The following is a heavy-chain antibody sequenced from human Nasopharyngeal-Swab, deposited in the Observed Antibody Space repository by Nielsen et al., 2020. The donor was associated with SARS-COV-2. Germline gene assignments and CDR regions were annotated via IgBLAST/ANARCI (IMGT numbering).Heavy chain of an antibody. J-gene: IGHJ6*02. CDR3: ARGAGDSSGYYFIGHYYYHGMDV. CDR2: INHSGST. D-gene: IGHD3-22*01. Sequence: SQTLSLTVAVYGGSFSGSYWNWLRQPPGKGLEWIGEINHSGSTNYNPSLKSRVTISVDTSKNQFSLQLSSVTAADTAVYYCARGAGDSSGYYFIGHYYYHGMDVWGQGTTVTVSS. V-gene: IGHV4-34*01. CDR1: GGSFSGSY.